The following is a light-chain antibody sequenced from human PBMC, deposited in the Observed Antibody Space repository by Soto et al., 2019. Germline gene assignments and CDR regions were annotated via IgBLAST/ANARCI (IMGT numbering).Light chain of an antibody. V-gene: IGLV2-8*01. Sequence: QSALTQPPSASGSPGQSVTISCTGTSSDIGGYDHVSWYQHHPGKAPKLIIFEVYKRPSGVPDRFSGSKTGNTASLSVSGLQADDEADYYCSSFAGTNNYVFGPGTKVTVL. J-gene: IGLJ1*01. CDR2: EVY. CDR3: SSFAGTNNYV. CDR1: SSDIGGYDH.